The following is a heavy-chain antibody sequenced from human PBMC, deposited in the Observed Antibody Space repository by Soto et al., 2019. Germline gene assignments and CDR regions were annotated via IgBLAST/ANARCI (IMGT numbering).Heavy chain of an antibody. Sequence: GGLRLSCAASVLTVSRSGMHWVRPGPGKGLEWVAVISYDGRNKYYADAVKGRFTISRDNSKNTLYLQMSSLRAEDTAVYYCVKDGSSGWPYFYDMDVWGQGTTVTVSS. D-gene: IGHD6-19*01. CDR3: VKDGSSGWPYFYDMDV. CDR2: ISYDGRNK. J-gene: IGHJ6*02. V-gene: IGHV3-30*18. CDR1: VLTVSRSG.